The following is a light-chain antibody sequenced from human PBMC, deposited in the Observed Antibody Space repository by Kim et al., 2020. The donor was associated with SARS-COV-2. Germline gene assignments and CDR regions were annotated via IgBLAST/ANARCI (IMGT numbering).Light chain of an antibody. J-gene: IGKJ1*01. V-gene: IGKV1-13*02. CDR2: DAS. CDR1: QGISRA. CDR3: HQFSPTPPCT. Sequence: AIHLTQSPSSLSASVGDTVTINCRASQGISRALAWYQQKPGKVPKLLVSDASRLEGGVPSRFSGSGSGTDFTLTISSLQPEDFAIYYCHQFSPTPPCTLVQGTKLDIK.